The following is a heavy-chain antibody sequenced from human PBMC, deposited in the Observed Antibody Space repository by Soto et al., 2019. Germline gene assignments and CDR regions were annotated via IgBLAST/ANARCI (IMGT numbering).Heavy chain of an antibody. CDR1: GYTFTSYG. CDR3: ARHWGSSGGENYLGY. Sequence: QVQLVQSGAEVKKPGASVKVSCEASGYTFTSYGITWVRQAPGQGLEWMGWISGYNGNTNYAQKPQGRVTMTTDTSTSTAYMELRSLRSDDTAVYYCARHWGSSGGENYLGYWGQGTLVTVSS. V-gene: IGHV1-18*01. D-gene: IGHD6-19*01. CDR2: ISGYNGNT. J-gene: IGHJ4*02.